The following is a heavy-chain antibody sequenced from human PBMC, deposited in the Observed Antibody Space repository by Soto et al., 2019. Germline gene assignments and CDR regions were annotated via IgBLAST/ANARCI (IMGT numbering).Heavy chain of an antibody. J-gene: IGHJ4*02. D-gene: IGHD2-2*01. CDR1: GFAFRSLG. V-gene: IGHV3-64*04. CDR3: ARAPSNSWHTKDS. Sequence: GRPPRLSSSVSGFAFRSLGIRWVRQAPGKGLEYFSAINSNGGITYYADSVNGRFTISRDNSKNTLYLQMNSLRAEDTAVFYCARAPSNSWHTKDSWGQGTLVTVSS. CDR2: INSNGGIT.